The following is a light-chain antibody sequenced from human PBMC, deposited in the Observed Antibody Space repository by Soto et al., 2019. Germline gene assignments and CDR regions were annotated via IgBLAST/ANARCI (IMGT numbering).Light chain of an antibody. Sequence: EIVLTQSPGTLSLSPGERATLSCRASQTVTSSYLAWNHQKPGQAPRLLTYGTSSRATGIPDRFSGSGSGTDFTLTISRLEPEDFAVYYCQQYGSSPWTFGQGTKVEIK. J-gene: IGKJ1*01. V-gene: IGKV3-20*01. CDR1: QTVTSSY. CDR2: GTS. CDR3: QQYGSSPWT.